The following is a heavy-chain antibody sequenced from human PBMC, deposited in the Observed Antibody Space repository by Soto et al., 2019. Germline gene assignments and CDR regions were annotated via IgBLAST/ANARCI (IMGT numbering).Heavy chain of an antibody. D-gene: IGHD1-26*01. Sequence: GGPMRHSCAVSEVTCSTYSMNWVRKTPGKGLEWLSLISGSGSGTYYADSVKGRFTISRDNSENTLYLQMNSLRAEDTAVYYCAKDQGNTIVGASRGFAHWGHGTLVTVSA. CDR2: ISGSGSGT. J-gene: IGHJ4*01. CDR1: EVTCSTYS. V-gene: IGHV3-23*01. CDR3: AKDQGNTIVGASRGFAH.